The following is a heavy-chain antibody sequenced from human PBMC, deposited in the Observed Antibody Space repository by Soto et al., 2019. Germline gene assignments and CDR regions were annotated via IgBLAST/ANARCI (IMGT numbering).Heavy chain of an antibody. Sequence: ASVKVSCKASGGTFSSYAISWVRQAPGQGLEWMGGIIPILGTANYAQKFQGRVTITADESTSTAYMELSSLRSEDTAVYYCALCSGGSCYRDGYYYYGMDVWGQGTTVTVSS. CDR1: GGTFSSYA. J-gene: IGHJ6*02. V-gene: IGHV1-69*13. CDR3: ALCSGGSCYRDGYYYYGMDV. D-gene: IGHD2-15*01. CDR2: IIPILGTA.